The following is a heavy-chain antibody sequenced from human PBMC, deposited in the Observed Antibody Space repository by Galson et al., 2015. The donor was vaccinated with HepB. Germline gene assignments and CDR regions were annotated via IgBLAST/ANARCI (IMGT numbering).Heavy chain of an antibody. Sequence: SLRLSCAASGFTFSNYYMSWVRQAPGKGLEWVANIKQDGSDKYYVDSARGRFIISRDDTRNSVHLEMNSLRAEDTAVYFCARDPCYYCHMDAWGKGTMVTVSS. CDR3: ARDPCYYCHMDA. V-gene: IGHV3-7*01. CDR2: IKQDGSDK. CDR1: GFTFSNYY. J-gene: IGHJ6*03.